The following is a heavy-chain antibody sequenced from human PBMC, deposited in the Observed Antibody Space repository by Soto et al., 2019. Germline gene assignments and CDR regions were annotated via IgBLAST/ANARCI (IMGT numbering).Heavy chain of an antibody. CDR1: GFTVSSYY. J-gene: IGHJ6*02. CDR2: IYSGGST. V-gene: IGHV3-53*04. CDR3: ARDREWGVYGMDV. Sequence: EVQLVESGGGLVQPGGSLRLSCAASGFTVSSYYMSWVRQAPGKGLEWVSVIYSGGSTYYADSVKGRFTISRHNSKNTLYRQMNSLRAEDTAVYYCARDREWGVYGMDVWGQGTTVTVSS. D-gene: IGHD3-16*01.